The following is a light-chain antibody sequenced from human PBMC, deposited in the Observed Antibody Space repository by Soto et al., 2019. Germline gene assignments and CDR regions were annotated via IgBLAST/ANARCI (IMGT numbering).Light chain of an antibody. CDR2: DAS. CDR3: QQYDNLPLT. CDR1: QDISXY. V-gene: IGKV1-33*01. Sequence: XMTXXPSSLSASVGDRVTITCQASQDISXYLNWYQQKPGKAPKLLIYDASNLXTXXXXXXXXXXXXXXXXXXXSSLQPEDIATYYCQQYDNLPLTFGGGTKVXXK. J-gene: IGKJ4*01.